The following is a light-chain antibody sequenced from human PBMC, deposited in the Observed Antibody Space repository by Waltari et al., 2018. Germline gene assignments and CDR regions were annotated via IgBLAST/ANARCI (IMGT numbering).Light chain of an antibody. J-gene: IGKJ1*01. CDR3: QQSYSTPRT. V-gene: IGKV1-39*01. Sequence: DIQMTQSPSSLSASVGDRVNIPCRASQFISTYLNWYQQKLGKAPNLLIYAASNLLSGVPSRFSGSASGPDFTLTITSLQPEDFATYYCQQSYSTPRTFGQGTKVEVK. CDR2: AAS. CDR1: QFISTY.